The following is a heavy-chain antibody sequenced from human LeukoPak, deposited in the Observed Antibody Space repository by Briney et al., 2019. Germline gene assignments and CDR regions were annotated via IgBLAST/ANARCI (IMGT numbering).Heavy chain of an antibody. CDR3: VRYGDYFDY. V-gene: IGHV4-30-2*01. CDR2: IYHSGST. Sequence: SETLSPTCAVSGGSISSGGYSWSWIRQPPGKGLEWIGYIYHSGSTYYNPSLKSRVTISVDRSKNQFSLKLSSVTAADTAVYYCVRYGDYFDYWGQGTLVTVSS. CDR1: GGSISSGGYS. D-gene: IGHD3-9*01. J-gene: IGHJ4*02.